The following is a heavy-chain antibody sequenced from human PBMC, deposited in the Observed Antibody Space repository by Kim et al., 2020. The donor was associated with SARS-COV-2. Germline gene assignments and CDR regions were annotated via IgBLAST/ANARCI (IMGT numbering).Heavy chain of an antibody. V-gene: IGHV3-23*01. Sequence: GGSLRLSCAASGFTFSSYAMSWVRQAPGKGLEWVSAISGSGGSTYYADSVKGRFTISRDNSKNTLYLQMNSLRAEDTAVYYCAKDVKGPKQLDSWYFDLWGRGTLVTVSS. CDR2: ISGSGGST. J-gene: IGHJ2*01. CDR3: AKDVKGPKQLDSWYFDL. CDR1: GFTFSSYA. D-gene: IGHD6-13*01.